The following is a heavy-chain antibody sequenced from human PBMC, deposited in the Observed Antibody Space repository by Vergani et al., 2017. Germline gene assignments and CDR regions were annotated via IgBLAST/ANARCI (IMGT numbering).Heavy chain of an antibody. V-gene: IGHV4-39*07. CDR1: GGSISSSSYY. D-gene: IGHD6-13*01. Sequence: QLQLQESGPGLVKPSETLSLTCTVSGGSISSSSYYWGWIRQPPGKGLEWFGSIYYSGSTYYNPSLKSRVTISVDTSKNQFSLKLSSVTAADTAVYYCARVSEGVAAESNGPFDYWGQGTLVTVSS. J-gene: IGHJ4*02. CDR3: ARVSEGVAAESNGPFDY. CDR2: IYYSGST.